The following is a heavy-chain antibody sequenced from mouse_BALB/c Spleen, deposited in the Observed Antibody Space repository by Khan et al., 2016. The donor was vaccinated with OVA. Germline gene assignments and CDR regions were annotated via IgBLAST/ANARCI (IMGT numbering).Heavy chain of an antibody. Sequence: VQLQQSGPELVKPGASVKISCKASGYSFTGYFMNWVMQSHGKSLEWIGRIHPHFGDTFYNPKFQDKATLTVDESSSTAYMELRSLASEDSAVYYCARVYGSDFDYWGQGTALTVSS. CDR1: GYSFTGYF. CDR3: ARVYGSDFDY. V-gene: IGHV1-20*02. CDR2: IHPHFGDT. D-gene: IGHD1-1*01. J-gene: IGHJ2*01.